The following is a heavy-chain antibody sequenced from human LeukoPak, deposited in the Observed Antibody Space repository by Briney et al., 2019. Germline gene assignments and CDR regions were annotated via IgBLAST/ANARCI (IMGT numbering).Heavy chain of an antibody. CDR3: AREDPQTTVPEGMDV. V-gene: IGHV4-59*01. J-gene: IGHJ6*02. CDR2: IYYSGTT. Sequence: SETLSLTCTVSGGSISYYYWSWIRQSPGKGLEWIGYIYYSGTTNYNPSLKSRVTISVDTSKNQFSLQLRAVTAADTAVYYCAREDPQTTVPEGMDVWGQGTTVTVSS. D-gene: IGHD4-17*01. CDR1: GGSISYYY.